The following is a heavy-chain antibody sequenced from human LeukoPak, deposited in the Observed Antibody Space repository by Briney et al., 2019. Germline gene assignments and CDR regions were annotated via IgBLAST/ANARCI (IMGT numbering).Heavy chain of an antibody. V-gene: IGHV4-59*12. J-gene: IGHJ5*02. CDR2: IYYSGNT. Sequence: GSLRLSCAASGFTFSSYSMNWVRQAPGKGLEWIGSIYYSGNTYYNPSLKSRVTISSDSSKNQFSLRLSSVTAADTAVYYCARERLGDSSGYNWFDPWGQGTLVTVSS. CDR1: GFTFSSYS. CDR3: ARERLGDSSGYNWFDP. D-gene: IGHD3-22*01.